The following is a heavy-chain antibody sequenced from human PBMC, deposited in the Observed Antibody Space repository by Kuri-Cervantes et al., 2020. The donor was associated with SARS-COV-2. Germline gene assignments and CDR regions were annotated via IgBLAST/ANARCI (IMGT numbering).Heavy chain of an antibody. CDR1: GFTFSSYS. D-gene: IGHD3-3*01. Sequence: GESLKISCAASGFTFSSYSMNWVRQAPGKGLEWVSSISSSSYIYYADSVKGRFTISRDNAKNSLYLQMNSLRAEDTAVYYCARALSDFWSGYSHAFDIWGQGTMVTVSS. J-gene: IGHJ3*02. CDR3: ARALSDFWSGYSHAFDI. V-gene: IGHV3-21*01. CDR2: ISSSSYI.